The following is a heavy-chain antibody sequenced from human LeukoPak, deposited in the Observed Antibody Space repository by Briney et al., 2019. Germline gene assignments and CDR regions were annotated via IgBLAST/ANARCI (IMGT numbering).Heavy chain of an antibody. J-gene: IGHJ6*03. Sequence: GASVKVSCKASEGTFSSYAISWVRQAPGQGLEWMGGIIPIFGTANYAQKFQGRVTITADESTSTAYMELSSLRSEDTAVYHCARENKYCSSTSCYRYYYMDVWGKGTTVTVSS. D-gene: IGHD2-2*01. CDR3: ARENKYCSSTSCYRYYYMDV. CDR1: EGTFSSYA. CDR2: IIPIFGTA. V-gene: IGHV1-69*13.